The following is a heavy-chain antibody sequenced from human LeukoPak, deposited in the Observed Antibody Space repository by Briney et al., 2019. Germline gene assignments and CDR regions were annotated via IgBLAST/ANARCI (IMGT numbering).Heavy chain of an antibody. CDR2: ISGSGGST. D-gene: IGHD1-14*01. CDR1: GFTFSSYA. V-gene: IGHV3-23*01. J-gene: IGHJ3*02. Sequence: PGGSLRLSCAASGFTFSSYAMSWVRQAPGKGLEWVSAISGSGGSTYYADSVKGRFTISRDNSKNTLYLQMNSQRAEDTAVYYCAKANQGGPPITGAFDIWGQGTMVTVSS. CDR3: AKANQGGPPITGAFDI.